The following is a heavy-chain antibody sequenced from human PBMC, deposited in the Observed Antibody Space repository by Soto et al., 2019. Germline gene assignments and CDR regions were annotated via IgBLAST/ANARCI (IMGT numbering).Heavy chain of an antibody. CDR2: IYYSGST. CDR1: GGSISSYY. V-gene: IGHV4-59*08. CDR3: ARQPTTGDTDLWFDP. Sequence: SETLSLTCTVSGGSISSYYWSWIRQPPGKGLEWIGYIYYSGSTNYNPSLKSRVTISVDTSKNQFSLKLRSVTAADTAVYYCARQPTTGDTDLWFDPWGQGTLVTVSS. J-gene: IGHJ5*02. D-gene: IGHD2-21*01.